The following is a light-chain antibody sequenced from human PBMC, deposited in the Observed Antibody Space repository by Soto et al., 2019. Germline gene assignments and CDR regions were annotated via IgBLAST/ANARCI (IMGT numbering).Light chain of an antibody. Sequence: EIVMTQSPATLSVSPGESATLSCRASQSVSNNLTWYQQKPGQPPRLLIYGASTRATGVPGRFSGSGSGTDFTLTISRLEPEDFAVYYCHQRFNWPLTFGGGTKVDIK. CDR1: QSVSNN. V-gene: IGKV3-15*01. J-gene: IGKJ4*01. CDR3: HQRFNWPLT. CDR2: GAS.